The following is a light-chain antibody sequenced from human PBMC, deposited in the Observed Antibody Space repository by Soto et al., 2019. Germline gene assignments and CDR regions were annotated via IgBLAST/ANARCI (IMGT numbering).Light chain of an antibody. J-gene: IGLJ1*01. CDR1: TSDVGGYNY. CDR2: EVS. CDR3: SSYTSSSCLSG. Sequence: QSALTQPASVSGSPGQSITLSCTGTTSDVGGYNYVSWYQHHPGKAPPLMIYEVSNRPSGVSNRFSVSKSGNTASLTIAGLQAGDEADYYCSSYTSSSCLSGFGTRTKLTF. V-gene: IGLV2-14*01.